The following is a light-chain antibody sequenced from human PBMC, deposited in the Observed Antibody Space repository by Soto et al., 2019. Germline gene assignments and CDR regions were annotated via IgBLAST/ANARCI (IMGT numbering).Light chain of an antibody. Sequence: SSELAQPPSVSVAPGQTARLTCGGNNIGTKSVHWYQQKPGQAPVLVVFDDSDRPSGIPERFSGSNSGNTATLTISRVGAGDEADYYCQVWDSSSDLVVFGGGTKLTVL. CDR1: NIGTKS. CDR2: DDS. V-gene: IGLV3-21*02. J-gene: IGLJ2*01. CDR3: QVWDSSSDLVV.